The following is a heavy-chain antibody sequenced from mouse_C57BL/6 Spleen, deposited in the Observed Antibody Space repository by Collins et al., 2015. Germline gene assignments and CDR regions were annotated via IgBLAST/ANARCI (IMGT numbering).Heavy chain of an antibody. CDR3: AREGGYNYDEGFAY. J-gene: IGHJ3*01. CDR2: INPGSGGT. CDR1: GYAFTNYL. V-gene: IGHV1-54*01. D-gene: IGHD2-12*01. Sequence: QVQLQQSGAELVRPGTSVKVSCKASGYAFTNYLIEWVKQRPGQGLEWIGVINPGSGGTNYNEKFKGKATLTADKSSSTAYMQLSSLTSEDSAVYFCAREGGYNYDEGFAYWGQGDSGHCLC.